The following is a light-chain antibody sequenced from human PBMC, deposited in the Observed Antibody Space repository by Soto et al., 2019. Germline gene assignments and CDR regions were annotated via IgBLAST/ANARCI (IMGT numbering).Light chain of an antibody. CDR2: GNS. J-gene: IGLJ2*01. V-gene: IGLV1-40*01. CDR3: QSYDSSLSAV. CDR1: SSNIGAGYD. Sequence: QSVLTQPPSVSGAPGQRVTISCTGSSSNIGAGYDVHWYQQLPGTAPKLLIYGNSNRPSGVPDRFSGSKSGTSASLAFTGLQAEDEADYYCQSYDSSLSAVFGGGTKVTVL.